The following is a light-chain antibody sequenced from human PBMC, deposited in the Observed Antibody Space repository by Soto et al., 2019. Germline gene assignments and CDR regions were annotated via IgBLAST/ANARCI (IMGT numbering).Light chain of an antibody. CDR3: QQYNTFWT. CDR2: SAS. Sequence: DILMTQSPSSLSASVGDRVTITCRASQGITNYLACYLRKLGKVPDLLISSASTLQSGAPSRFSGCGSGTEFTLTISSLQPDDSATYYCQQYNTFWTFGQGTKVDIK. V-gene: IGKV1-27*01. CDR1: QGITNY. J-gene: IGKJ1*01.